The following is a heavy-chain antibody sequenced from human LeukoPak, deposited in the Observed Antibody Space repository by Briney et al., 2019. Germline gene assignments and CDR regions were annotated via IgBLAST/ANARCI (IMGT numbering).Heavy chain of an antibody. CDR1: GFTFTYFA. Sequence: GGSLRLSCAASGFTFTYFAFSWIRQAPGKGLEWVSTISGSGDSTYYADSVKGRFTLSRDNSKNTLYLQMNSLRAEDTAVYYCAKNGKYYFDYWGQGTLLTVSS. CDR2: ISGSGDST. J-gene: IGHJ4*02. V-gene: IGHV3-23*01. CDR3: AKNGKYYFDY.